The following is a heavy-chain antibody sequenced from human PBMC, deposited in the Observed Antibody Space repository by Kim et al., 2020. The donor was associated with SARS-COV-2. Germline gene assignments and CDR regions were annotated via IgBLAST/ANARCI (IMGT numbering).Heavy chain of an antibody. CDR3: AREGGATEY. D-gene: IGHD1-26*01. CDR1: GGSISSSSYY. Sequence: SETLSLTCTVSGGSISSSSYYWGWIRQPPGKGLEWIGSIYYSGSTYYNPSLKSRVTISVDTSKNQFSLKLSSVTAADTAVYYCAREGGATEYWGQGTLVTVSS. J-gene: IGHJ4*02. V-gene: IGHV4-39*02. CDR2: IYYSGST.